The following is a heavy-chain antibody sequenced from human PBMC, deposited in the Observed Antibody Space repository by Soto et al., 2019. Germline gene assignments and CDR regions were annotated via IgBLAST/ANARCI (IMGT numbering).Heavy chain of an antibody. CDR3: ARGWGRIFDY. V-gene: IGHV4-34*01. Sequence: QVQLQQWGAGLLKPSETLSLTCAVYGGSFSGYYWNWIRQPPGKGLEWIGEINHSGSTNYNPSLKSRVTLSVDTSKNPFSLTLSSVTAADTAVYYCARGWGRIFDYWGQGTLVTVSS. CDR1: GGSFSGYY. D-gene: IGHD7-27*01. J-gene: IGHJ4*02. CDR2: INHSGST.